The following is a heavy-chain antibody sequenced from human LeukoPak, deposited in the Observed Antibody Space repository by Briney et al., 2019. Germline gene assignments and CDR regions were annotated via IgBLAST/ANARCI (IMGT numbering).Heavy chain of an antibody. CDR1: GFTFSGYW. Sequence: PGGSLRLSCAASGFTFSGYWMHWVRHAPGKGLVWVSRINTDGSTTSYADSVKGRLTISRDNAKNTLYLQMHSLRAEDTAVYYCATCPPSSWSYFDFWGQGALVTVSS. D-gene: IGHD6-13*01. CDR2: INTDGSTT. CDR3: ATCPPSSWSYFDF. V-gene: IGHV3-74*01. J-gene: IGHJ4*02.